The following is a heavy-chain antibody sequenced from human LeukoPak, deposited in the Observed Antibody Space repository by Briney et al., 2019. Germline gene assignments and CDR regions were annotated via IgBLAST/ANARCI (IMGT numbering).Heavy chain of an antibody. V-gene: IGHV3-23*01. J-gene: IGHJ4*02. CDR2: ISGSGGNT. D-gene: IGHD1-26*01. CDR1: GFTFSSYA. Sequence: GGSLRLSCAASGFTFSSYAMSWVRQAPGKGLEWVSAISGSGGNTYYADSVKGRFTISRDNSKNTLYLQVNSLRAEDTAVYYCAKGGKWDVTPFDYWGQGTLVTVSS. CDR3: AKGGKWDVTPFDY.